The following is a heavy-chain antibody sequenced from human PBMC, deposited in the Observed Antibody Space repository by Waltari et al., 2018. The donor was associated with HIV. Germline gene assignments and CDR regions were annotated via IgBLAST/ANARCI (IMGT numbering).Heavy chain of an antibody. D-gene: IGHD3-22*01. CDR1: GFTFSSYG. V-gene: IGHV3-33*01. CDR3: ARDPYYYDSSGYHGRFDY. Sequence: QVQLVESGGGVVQPGRSLRLSCAASGFTFSSYGMHWVRQAPGQGLEWVAVIWYDGSNKYYADSVKGRFTISRDNSKNTLYLQMNSLRAEDTAVYYCARDPYYYDSSGYHGRFDYWGQGTLVTVSS. CDR2: IWYDGSNK. J-gene: IGHJ4*02.